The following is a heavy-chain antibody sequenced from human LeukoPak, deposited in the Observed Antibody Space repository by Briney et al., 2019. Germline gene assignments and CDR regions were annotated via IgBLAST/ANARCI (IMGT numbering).Heavy chain of an antibody. J-gene: IGHJ4*02. D-gene: IGHD6-19*01. CDR2: ISGTDDST. CDR1: GFTFSIFA. Sequence: GGSLRLSCAASGFTFSIFAMSWVRQAPGRGLEWVSSISGTDDSTYYADTVKGRFTISRDNSKYTLSLQMDSLRAEDTAVYYCAKRRSAVAGPRYFDYWGQGTLVTASS. CDR3: AKRRSAVAGPRYFDY. V-gene: IGHV3-23*01.